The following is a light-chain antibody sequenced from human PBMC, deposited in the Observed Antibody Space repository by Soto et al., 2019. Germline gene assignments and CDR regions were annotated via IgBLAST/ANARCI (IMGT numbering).Light chain of an antibody. CDR3: QQYDSSPRT. CDR1: QSVSSNF. Sequence: ENVLTQSPGTLSLSPGERATLSCRASQSVSSNFLAWYQQKPGQAPRLLIYGASNRATGIPDRSSGSGSGTDFTLTISRLEPEDFAVYYCQQYDSSPRTFGQGTKVEIK. J-gene: IGKJ1*01. CDR2: GAS. V-gene: IGKV3-20*01.